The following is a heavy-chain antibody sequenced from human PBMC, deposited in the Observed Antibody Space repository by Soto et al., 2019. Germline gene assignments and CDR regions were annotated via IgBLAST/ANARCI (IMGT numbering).Heavy chain of an antibody. CDR2: ISGSGGRT. CDR3: VKGGVVRGEALDI. J-gene: IGHJ3*02. CDR1: GIPFSNYA. V-gene: IGHV3-23*04. D-gene: IGHD2-21*01. Sequence: EVQLVESGGGLVQPGGSRRISCAASGIPFSNYAMSWVRQAPGKGLEWVSEISGSGGRTYYADSVKGRFTISRDNSKNTLYLHMNTLRAEDTAVYYCVKGGVVRGEALDIWGQGTMVPVSS.